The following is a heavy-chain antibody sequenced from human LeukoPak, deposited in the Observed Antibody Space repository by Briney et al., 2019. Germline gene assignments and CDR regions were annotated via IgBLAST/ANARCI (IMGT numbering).Heavy chain of an antibody. J-gene: IGHJ4*02. D-gene: IGHD2-8*01. Sequence: SETLSLTCTVSGGSISSSSYYWAWIRQPPGKGLEWIGSIYYSGSTHYNPSLKSRVTISVDTSKNEFSLKLTSVTAADTAVYYCARNYTLMMYPRGGEDNGFDYWGQGTLVTVSS. CDR1: GGSISSSSYY. V-gene: IGHV4-39*01. CDR3: ARNYTLMMYPRGGEDNGFDY. CDR2: IYYSGST.